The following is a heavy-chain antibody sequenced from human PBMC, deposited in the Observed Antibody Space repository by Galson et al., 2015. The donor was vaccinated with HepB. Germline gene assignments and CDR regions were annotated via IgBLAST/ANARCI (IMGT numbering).Heavy chain of an antibody. CDR2: INGGNGDT. CDR1: GYSFMRYH. D-gene: IGHD3-22*01. CDR3: ARVGFDYDSGASRGLWH. Sequence: SVKVSCKASGYSFMRYHMHWVRQAPGQGLEWMGWINGGNGDTKYSQKFQGRLTISKDISASTAYMDLSSLRSEDTAVYYCARVGFDYDSGASRGLWHWGQGTLVTVSS. J-gene: IGHJ4*02. V-gene: IGHV1-3*01.